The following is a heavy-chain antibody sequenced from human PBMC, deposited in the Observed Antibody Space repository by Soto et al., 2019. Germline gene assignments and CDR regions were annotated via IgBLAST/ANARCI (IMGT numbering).Heavy chain of an antibody. V-gene: IGHV3-30*03. CDR3: GRQKKVLLWFGELSGPFDY. CDR2: ISYDGSNK. Sequence: QVQLVESGGGVVQPGRSLRLSCAASGFTFSSYGMHWVRQAPGKGLEWVAVISYDGSNKYYADSVKGRFTISRDNSKNTLYLQMNRPRAADRAVYYCGRQKKVLLWFGELSGPFDYWGQGTLVTVSS. J-gene: IGHJ4*02. CDR1: GFTFSSYG. D-gene: IGHD3-10*01.